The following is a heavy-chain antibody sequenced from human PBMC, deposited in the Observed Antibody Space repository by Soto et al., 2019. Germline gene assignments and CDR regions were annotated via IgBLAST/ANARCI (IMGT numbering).Heavy chain of an antibody. V-gene: IGHV4-39*01. Sequence: SETLSLTCTVSGGSVTNSSYYWGWIRQSPGKGLEWIGGVYYRGRSYSKSSVKSRVTISVDTSKNRFSLSLNSVTASDTAVYFCVSQRTTVPTQAYFDYWGPGALVTVSS. CDR1: GGSVTNSSYY. CDR3: VSQRTTVPTQAYFDY. D-gene: IGHD4-17*01. J-gene: IGHJ4*02. CDR2: VYYRGRS.